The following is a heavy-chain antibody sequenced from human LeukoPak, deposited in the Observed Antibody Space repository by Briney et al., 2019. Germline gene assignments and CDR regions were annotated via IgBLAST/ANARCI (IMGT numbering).Heavy chain of an antibody. CDR2: INEDGSEK. V-gene: IGHV3-7*01. D-gene: IGHD4-17*01. CDR3: ARTSGDPFNY. CDR1: GFTFSTYW. Sequence: PGGSLRLSCAASGFTFSTYWMSWVRQAPGKGLEWVANINEDGSEKYYVDSVKGRFTISRDNARNSLCVQMNSLRAEDTAVYYCARTSGDPFNYWGQGTLVTVSS. J-gene: IGHJ4*02.